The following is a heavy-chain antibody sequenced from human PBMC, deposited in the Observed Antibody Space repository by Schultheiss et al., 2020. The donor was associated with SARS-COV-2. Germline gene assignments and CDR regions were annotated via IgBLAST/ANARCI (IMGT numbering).Heavy chain of an antibody. J-gene: IGHJ3*02. CDR1: GGSISSYY. D-gene: IGHD1-1*01. CDR3: ARGNWNGDAFDI. CDR2: IYYSGST. V-gene: IGHV4-59*01. Sequence: GSLRLSCTVSGGSISSYYWSWIRQPPGKGLEWIGYIYYSGSTNYNPSLKSRVTISLDTSKNQFSLKLSSVTAADTAVYYCARGNWNGDAFDIWGQGTMVTVAS.